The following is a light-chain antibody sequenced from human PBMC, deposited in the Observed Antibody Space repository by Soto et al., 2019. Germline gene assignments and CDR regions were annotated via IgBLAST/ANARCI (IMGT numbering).Light chain of an antibody. CDR3: QSYDSSLSV. J-gene: IGLJ1*01. CDR2: GNS. CDR1: SSNIGAGYD. Sequence: SVLTQPPSVSGAPGQRVTISCTGSSSNIGAGYDVHWYQQLPGTAPKLLIYGNSNRPSGVPDRFSGSKSGTSASLAITGLQAEDEADYYCQSYDSSLSVFGTGTQLTVL. V-gene: IGLV1-40*01.